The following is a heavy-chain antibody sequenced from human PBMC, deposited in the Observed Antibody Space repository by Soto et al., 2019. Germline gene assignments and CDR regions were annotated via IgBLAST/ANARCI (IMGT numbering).Heavy chain of an antibody. Sequence: GSLRLSCAASGFTFSNAWMNWVRQAPGKGLEWVGRIKSKTDGGATDYAAPVKGRFTISRDDSKNTLYLQMNSLKTEDTAVYYCTTQWELLQMPPTAFDIWGQGTMVTVSS. CDR1: GFTFSNAW. CDR2: IKSKTDGGAT. CDR3: TTQWELLQMPPTAFDI. J-gene: IGHJ3*02. D-gene: IGHD1-26*01. V-gene: IGHV3-15*07.